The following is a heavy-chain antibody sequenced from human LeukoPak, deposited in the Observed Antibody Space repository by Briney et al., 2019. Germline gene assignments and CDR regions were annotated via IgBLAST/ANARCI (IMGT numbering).Heavy chain of an antibody. CDR2: INHSGST. V-gene: IGHV4-34*01. Sequence: PSETLSLTCAVYGGSFSGYYWSWIRQPPGKGLEWIGEINHSGSTNYNPSLKSRVTISVDTSKNQFSLKLSSATAADTAVYYCARGGRWLHHTVDYWGQGTLVTVSS. D-gene: IGHD5-24*01. J-gene: IGHJ4*02. CDR3: ARGGRWLHHTVDY. CDR1: GGSFSGYY.